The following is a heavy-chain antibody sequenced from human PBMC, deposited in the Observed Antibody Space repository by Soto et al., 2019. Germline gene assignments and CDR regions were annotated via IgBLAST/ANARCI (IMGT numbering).Heavy chain of an antibody. J-gene: IGHJ5*02. CDR1: GGTFSSYA. CDR3: ASVGYCNSTSFAVQSDX. V-gene: IGHV1-69*13. Sequence: SFKVCCNASGGTFSSYAISWVRQAPGQGLEWMGVVIPIFGTANYAQKFQGRVTITADESTSTAYMEPSSTRCQDTPLYYRASVGYCNSTSFAVQSDXWGQATLLTVSX. D-gene: IGHD2-2*01. CDR2: VIPIFGTA.